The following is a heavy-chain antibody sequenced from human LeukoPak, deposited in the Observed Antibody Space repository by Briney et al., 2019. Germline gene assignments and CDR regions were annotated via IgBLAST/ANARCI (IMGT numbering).Heavy chain of an antibody. D-gene: IGHD5-18*01. V-gene: IGHV4-59*11. CDR3: AREPGGARGYSYGYGYYYMDV. J-gene: IGHJ6*03. CDR1: GGSISRHY. Sequence: SETLSLTCTVSGGSISRHYWSWIRQPPGKGLEWIGYVCYSGSTNYNPSLKSRVTISVDTSKNQFSLKLSSVTAADTAVYYCAREPGGARGYSYGYGYYYMDVWGKGTTVTVSS. CDR2: VCYSGST.